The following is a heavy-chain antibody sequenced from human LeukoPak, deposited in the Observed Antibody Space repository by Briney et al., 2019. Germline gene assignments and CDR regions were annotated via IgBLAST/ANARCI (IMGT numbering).Heavy chain of an antibody. CDR3: AREGQRGSGSYEDAFDI. CDR1: GSTFSSYA. D-gene: IGHD6-19*01. V-gene: IGHV3-23*01. CDR2: ISGSGGST. Sequence: GGSLRLSCAASGSTFSSYAMSWVRQAPGKGLEWVSAISGSGGSTYYADSVKGRFTISRDNSKNTLYLQMNSLRAEDTAIYYCAREGQRGSGSYEDAFDIWGQGTMVIVSS. J-gene: IGHJ3*02.